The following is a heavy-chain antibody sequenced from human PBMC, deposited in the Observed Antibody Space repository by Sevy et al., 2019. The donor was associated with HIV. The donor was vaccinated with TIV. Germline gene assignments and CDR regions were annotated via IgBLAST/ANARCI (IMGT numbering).Heavy chain of an antibody. CDR3: AKDFDWPSGY. V-gene: IGHV3-74*01. J-gene: IGHJ4*02. CDR1: GFTFSSYW. D-gene: IGHD3-9*01. CDR2: IDPDGSRT. Sequence: GESLKISCEASGFTFSSYWMHWVRQVPGKGLVWVSRIDPDGSRTSYVDSVKGRFTISRNNAKKTLYLQMNRLRGEDTAVYYCAKDFDWPSGYWGQGTRVTVSS.